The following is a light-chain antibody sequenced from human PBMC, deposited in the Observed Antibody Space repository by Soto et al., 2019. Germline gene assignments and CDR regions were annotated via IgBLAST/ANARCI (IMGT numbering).Light chain of an antibody. CDR2: GAS. CDR1: QGCSSN. Sequence: VMPQSPATLSVYPGARSTLSCMASQGCSSNLAWYQQKPGQAPRLLIYGASTRASGIPARFSGSGFGTEFTLTISSLQSEDFAVYYCQQYNNWPRTFGQGTKVDIK. CDR3: QQYNNWPRT. J-gene: IGKJ1*01. V-gene: IGKV3-15*01.